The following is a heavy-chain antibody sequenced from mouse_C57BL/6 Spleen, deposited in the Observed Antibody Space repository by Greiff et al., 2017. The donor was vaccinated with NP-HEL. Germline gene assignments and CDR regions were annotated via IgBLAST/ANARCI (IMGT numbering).Heavy chain of an antibody. Sequence: EVKVVESGGDLVKPGGSLKLSCAASGFTFSSYGMSWVRQTPDKRLEWVATISSGGSYTYYPASVKGRFTISRDNAKNTLYLQMSSLKSEDTAMYYCARPNYGYYAMDYWGQGTSVTVSS. CDR3: ARPNYGYYAMDY. J-gene: IGHJ4*01. CDR1: GFTFSSYG. D-gene: IGHD1-1*02. V-gene: IGHV5-6*01. CDR2: ISSGGSYT.